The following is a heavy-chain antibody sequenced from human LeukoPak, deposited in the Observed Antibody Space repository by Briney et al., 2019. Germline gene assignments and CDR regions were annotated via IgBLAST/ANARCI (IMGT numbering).Heavy chain of an antibody. CDR2: INPNSGGT. V-gene: IGHV1-2*02. CDR3: ARGAVYYDSSGGFDY. CDR1: GYTFTDYY. Sequence: ASVKVSCKASGYTFTDYYVHWVRQAPGQGLEWMGWINPNSGGTNYAQKFQGRVTMTRDTSISTAYMELSRLRSDDTAVYYCARGAVYYDSSGGFDYWGQGTLVTVSS. D-gene: IGHD3-22*01. J-gene: IGHJ4*02.